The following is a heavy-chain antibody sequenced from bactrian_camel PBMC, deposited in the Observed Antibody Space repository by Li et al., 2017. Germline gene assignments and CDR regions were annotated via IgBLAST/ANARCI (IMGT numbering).Heavy chain of an antibody. D-gene: IGHD6*01. J-gene: IGHJ4*01. V-gene: IGHV3S53*01. Sequence: HVQLVESGGDLVQAGGSLRLSCVASGNTGNCMGWFRQASQDKEREVVAVIGSDGKTNYADSVKGRFTISRDNAENTLNLQMNNLKPEDTGMYYCAACAFSVCTVVTGLSMNQWWGQGTQVTVS. CDR3: AACAFSVCTVVTGLSMNQW. CDR1: GNTGNC. CDR2: IGSDGKT.